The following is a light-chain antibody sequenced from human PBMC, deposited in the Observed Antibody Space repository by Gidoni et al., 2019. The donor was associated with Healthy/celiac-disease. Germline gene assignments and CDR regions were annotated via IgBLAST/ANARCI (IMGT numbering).Light chain of an antibody. CDR3: SSYTSSSDWV. CDR2: DVS. Sequence: QSALTQPASVSGSPGQSITISCTGTSSDVGGYNYVSWYQQHPGKAPKLMIYDVSNRPSGVSNRFSGSKSGNTASLTISGLQAEDEADYYCSSYTSSSDWVFGTGTKVTVL. J-gene: IGLJ1*01. CDR1: SSDVGGYNY. V-gene: IGLV2-14*03.